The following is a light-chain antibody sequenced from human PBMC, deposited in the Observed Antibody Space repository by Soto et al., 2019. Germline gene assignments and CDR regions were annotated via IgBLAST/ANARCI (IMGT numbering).Light chain of an antibody. J-gene: IGKJ1*01. V-gene: IGKV3-15*01. CDR2: GAS. Sequence: EVVVTQSPATLSVSPGERATLSCRASQSVSSNLAWYQQKPGQAPRLLIYGASTRATGIPARFSGSGSGTEFTLTISRLEPEDFAVYYCQQYGTSPPWTFGQGTKVDIK. CDR3: QQYGTSPPWT. CDR1: QSVSSN.